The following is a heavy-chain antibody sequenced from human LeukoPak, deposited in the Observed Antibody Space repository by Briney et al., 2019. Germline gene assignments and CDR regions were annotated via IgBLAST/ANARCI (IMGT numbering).Heavy chain of an antibody. V-gene: IGHV3-23*01. Sequence: GGSLRLSCAASGFTFSSYGMSWVRQAPGKGLEWVSTISGSGGSTFYADSVKGRFTISRDNAKNSLYLQMNSLRAEDTAVYYCAELGITMIGGVWGKGTTVTISS. D-gene: IGHD3-10*02. CDR2: ISGSGGST. CDR1: GFTFSSYG. CDR3: AELGITMIGGV. J-gene: IGHJ6*04.